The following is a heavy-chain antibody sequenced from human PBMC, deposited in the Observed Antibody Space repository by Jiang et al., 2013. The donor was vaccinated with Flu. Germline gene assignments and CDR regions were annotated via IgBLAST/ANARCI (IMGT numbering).Heavy chain of an antibody. CDR3: AREGYCSSTSCYNGGEGYYGMDV. V-gene: IGHV6-1*01. CDR2: TYYRSKWYN. D-gene: IGHD2-2*02. J-gene: IGHJ6*02. Sequence: GLEWLGRTYYRSKWYNDYAVSVKSRITINPDTSKNQFSLQLNSVTPEDTAVYYCAREGYCSSTSCYNGGEGYYGMDVWGQGTTVTVSS.